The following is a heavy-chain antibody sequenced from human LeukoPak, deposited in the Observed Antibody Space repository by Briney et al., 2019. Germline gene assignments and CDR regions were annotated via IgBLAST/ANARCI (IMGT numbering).Heavy chain of an antibody. Sequence: ASVSASPMYSAYTLTEETMHCSGQAAGKELEWMGGFDPEDGETIYAQKFQGRVTMTEDTSTDTAYMELSSLRSEDTAVYYCATPYGSGSPNWFDPWGQGTLVTVSS. J-gene: IGHJ5*02. D-gene: IGHD3-10*01. V-gene: IGHV1-24*01. CDR2: FDPEDGET. CDR3: ATPYGSGSPNWFDP. CDR1: AYTLTEET.